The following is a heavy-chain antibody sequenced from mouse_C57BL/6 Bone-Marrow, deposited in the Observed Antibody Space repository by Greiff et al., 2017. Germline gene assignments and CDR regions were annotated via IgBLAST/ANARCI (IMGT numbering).Heavy chain of an antibody. V-gene: IGHV5-4*01. J-gene: IGHJ4*01. CDR3: ARDSPNYYAMDY. Sequence: EVQVVESGGGLVKPGGSLKLSCAASGFTFSSYAMSWVRQTPEKRLEWVATISDGGSYTYYPDNVKGRFTISRDNAKNNLYLQMSHLKSEDTAMYYCARDSPNYYAMDYWGQGTSGTVSS. CDR2: ISDGGSYT. CDR1: GFTFSSYA.